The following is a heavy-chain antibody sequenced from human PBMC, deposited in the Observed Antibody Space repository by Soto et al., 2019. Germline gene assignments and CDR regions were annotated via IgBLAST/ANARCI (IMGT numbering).Heavy chain of an antibody. J-gene: IGHJ4*02. CDR1: GYTFTSYG. D-gene: IGHD4-4*01. Sequence: ASVKVSCKASGYTFTSYGISWLRQAPGQGLEWRGWISAYNDNTNYAQELQGRVTMTTDTPTSTTYMELRSLRSDDTAVYYCAREVDYSENCPGYWGQGSLATVSS. CDR3: AREVDYSENCPGY. V-gene: IGHV1-18*01. CDR2: ISAYNDNT.